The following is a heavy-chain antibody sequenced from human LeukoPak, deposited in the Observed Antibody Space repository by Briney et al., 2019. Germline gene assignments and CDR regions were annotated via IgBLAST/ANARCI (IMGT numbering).Heavy chain of an antibody. J-gene: IGHJ6*03. Sequence: GGSLRLSCAASGFTFSGSAMHWVRQASGKGLEWVGRIRSKANSYATAYAASVKGRFTISRDDSKNTAYLQMNSLKTEDTAVYYCTRRGYYYMDVWGKGTTVTISS. CDR2: IRSKANSYAT. V-gene: IGHV3-73*01. CDR1: GFTFSGSA. CDR3: TRRGYYYMDV.